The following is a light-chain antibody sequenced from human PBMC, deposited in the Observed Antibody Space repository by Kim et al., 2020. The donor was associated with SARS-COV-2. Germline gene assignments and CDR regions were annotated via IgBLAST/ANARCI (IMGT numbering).Light chain of an antibody. J-gene: IGLJ2*01. CDR1: KLGDKY. V-gene: IGLV3-1*01. Sequence: SYELTQPPSVSVSPGQTAIITCSGDKLGDKYACWYQQKSGQSPVLVIYEGSERPSGIPERFSGSKSGATATLTISGAQAMDEAVYYCQAWDDRTVIFGGGTQLTVL. CDR3: QAWDDRTVI. CDR2: EGS.